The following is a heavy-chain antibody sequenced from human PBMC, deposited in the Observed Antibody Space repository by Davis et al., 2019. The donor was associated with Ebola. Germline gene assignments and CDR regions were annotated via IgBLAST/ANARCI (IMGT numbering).Heavy chain of an antibody. CDR3: ASRRGGPQNGWDILAGYP. D-gene: IGHD3-9*01. J-gene: IGHJ4*02. CDR2: IRYDGSNK. CDR1: GFTFGDYA. V-gene: IGHV3-30*02. Sequence: PGGSLRLSCTASGFTFGDYAMSWFRQAPGKGLEWVAFIRYDGSNKYYADSVKGRFTISRDNSKNTLYLQMNSLRAEDTAVYYCASRRGGPQNGWDILAGYPWGQGTLVTVSS.